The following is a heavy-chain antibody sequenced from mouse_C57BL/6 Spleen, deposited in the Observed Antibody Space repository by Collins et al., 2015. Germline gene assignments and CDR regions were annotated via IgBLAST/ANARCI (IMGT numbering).Heavy chain of an antibody. Sequence: QVQLQQSGAELVRPGASVTLSCKASGYTFTDYEMHWVKQTPVHGLEWIGAIDPETGGTAYNQKFKGKAILTADKSSSTAYMELRSLTSEDSAVYYCTSYYGRGDYWGQGTTLTVSS. CDR2: IDPETGGT. CDR1: GYTFTDYE. V-gene: IGHV1-15*01. D-gene: IGHD1-1*01. J-gene: IGHJ2*01. CDR3: TSYYGRGDY.